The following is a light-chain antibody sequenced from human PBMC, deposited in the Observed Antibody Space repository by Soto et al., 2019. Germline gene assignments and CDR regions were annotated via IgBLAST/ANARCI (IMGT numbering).Light chain of an antibody. Sequence: EIVLTQSPATLSLSPGERATLSCRASQSVSSQLAWYQQKPGQAPRLLIYDASNWATGIPARFSGSGSATDFILTISSLEPEDFAVYYCQQYGSSPPWTFGQGTKVDIK. V-gene: IGKV3-11*01. J-gene: IGKJ1*01. CDR2: DAS. CDR1: QSVSSQ. CDR3: QQYGSSPPWT.